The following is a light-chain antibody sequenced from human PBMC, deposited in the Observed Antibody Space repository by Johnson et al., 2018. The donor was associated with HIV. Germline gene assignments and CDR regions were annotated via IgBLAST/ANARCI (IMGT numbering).Light chain of an antibody. CDR3: GRWDDSLSTYV. J-gene: IGLJ1*01. V-gene: IGLV1-51*02. Sequence: QSVLTQPPSVSAAPGQKVTISCSGSSSNIGNNYVSWYQQLPGTAPKLLIYENNKRPSGIPDRFSGSKSGTSATLGITGLQTGDEADYYCGRWDDSLSTYVFGTGTTVTVL. CDR2: ENN. CDR1: SSNIGNNY.